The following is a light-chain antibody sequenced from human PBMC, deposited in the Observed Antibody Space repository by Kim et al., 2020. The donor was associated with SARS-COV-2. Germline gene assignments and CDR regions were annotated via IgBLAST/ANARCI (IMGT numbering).Light chain of an antibody. CDR1: QSVSSSY. J-gene: IGKJ1*01. Sequence: EIVLTQSPGTLSLSPGERATLSCRASQSVSSSYLAWYRQKPGQAPRLLIFGASSRATAIPDRFSGSGSGTDFTLTISRLEPEDFAVYYCQQYGHSPWTFGQGTKVDIK. V-gene: IGKV3-20*01. CDR3: QQYGHSPWT. CDR2: GAS.